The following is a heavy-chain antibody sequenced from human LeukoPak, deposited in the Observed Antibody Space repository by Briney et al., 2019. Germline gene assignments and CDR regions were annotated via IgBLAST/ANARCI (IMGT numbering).Heavy chain of an antibody. V-gene: IGHV3-48*01. D-gene: IGHD1-1*01. CDR3: VRDCNWAFDY. CDR1: GFMFSSSS. CDR2: ITGSGSTI. J-gene: IGHJ4*02. Sequence: GGSLRLSCAASGFMFSSSSLNWVRQAPGRGLEWVSYITGSGSTISCANSVKGRFTISRNNAKSSVYLQMHSMGAEDTAVYYCVRDCNWAFDYWGQGTLVTVSS.